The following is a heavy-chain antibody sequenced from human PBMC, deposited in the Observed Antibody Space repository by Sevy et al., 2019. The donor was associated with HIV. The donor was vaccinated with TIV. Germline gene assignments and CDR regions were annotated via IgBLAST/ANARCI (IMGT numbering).Heavy chain of an antibody. V-gene: IGHV3-74*01. CDR3: ARDGGIAGIGTEVLPLDY. Sequence: GGSLRLSCAASGFTFSTSWMHWVRQVPGKGLVWVSRINSDGSWTDYADSVPGGFTISRVNAKNTLYLQMNSLRAEDTAVYYCARDGGIAGIGTEVLPLDYWGQGTLVTVSS. CDR1: GFTFSTSW. D-gene: IGHD6-13*01. J-gene: IGHJ4*02. CDR2: INSDGSWT.